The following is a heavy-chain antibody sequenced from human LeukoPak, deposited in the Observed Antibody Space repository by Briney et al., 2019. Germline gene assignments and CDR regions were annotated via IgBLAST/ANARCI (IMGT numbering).Heavy chain of an antibody. J-gene: IGHJ4*02. D-gene: IGHD6-13*01. CDR2: IKQDGSEK. V-gene: IGHV3-7*03. Sequence: GGSLRLPCAASGFTSSNYWMSWVRQAPGKGLEWVANIKQDGSEKYYVDSVKGRFTISRDQANNTLYLQMNTLRDEDTAVYYCARGPRYSFYWGQGTLVSVSS. CDR3: ARGPRYSFY. CDR1: GFTSSNYW.